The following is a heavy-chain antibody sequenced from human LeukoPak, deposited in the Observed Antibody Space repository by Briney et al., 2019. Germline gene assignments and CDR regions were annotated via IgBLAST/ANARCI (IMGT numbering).Heavy chain of an antibody. V-gene: IGHV3-21*01. CDR3: ARADCSGSTCYVRRSWFDP. Sequence: GGSLRLSCAASGFTFSSFDMNWVRQAPEKGLEWVSSISTSSRYIYYRASVKGRFTISRDDAKNSLCLQMNSMRVEDTAVYYCARADCSGSTCYVRRSWFDPWGQGTLVTVSP. D-gene: IGHD2-2*01. J-gene: IGHJ5*02. CDR1: GFTFSSFD. CDR2: ISTSSRYI.